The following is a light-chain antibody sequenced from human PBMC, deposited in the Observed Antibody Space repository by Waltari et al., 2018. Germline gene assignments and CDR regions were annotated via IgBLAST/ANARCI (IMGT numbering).Light chain of an antibody. CDR2: AAS. CDR1: QSISHY. CDR3: QQSYSSPWT. Sequence: DIQMTKSPSSLSASVGDRVPITCRASQSISHYLNWYQQKPLKAPKLLMFAASGLQSGVPSRFSGSGSGTDFTLTINNLQPEDFATYYCQQSYSSPWTFGQGTRVEIK. V-gene: IGKV1-39*01. J-gene: IGKJ1*01.